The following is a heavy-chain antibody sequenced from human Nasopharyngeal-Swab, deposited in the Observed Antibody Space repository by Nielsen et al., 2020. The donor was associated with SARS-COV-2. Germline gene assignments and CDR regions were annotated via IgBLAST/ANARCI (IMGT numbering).Heavy chain of an antibody. D-gene: IGHD3/OR15-3a*01. J-gene: IGHJ6*03. V-gene: IGHV3-21*01. CDR3: ARGGSKLVIIPYYYYYMDV. CDR1: GFTFSSYS. Sequence: GESLKISCAASGFTFSSYSMNWVRQAPGKGLEWVSSISSSSSYIYYADSVKGRFTISRDNAKNSLYLQMNSPRAEDTAVYYCARGGSKLVIIPYYYYYMDVWGKGTTVTVSS. CDR2: ISSSSSYI.